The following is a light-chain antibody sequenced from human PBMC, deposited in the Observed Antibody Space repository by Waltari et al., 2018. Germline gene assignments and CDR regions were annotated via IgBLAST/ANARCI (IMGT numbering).Light chain of an antibody. V-gene: IGKV3-20*01. Sequence: EIVLTQSPGSLSSSPGERVTLSCRASQSVSRSLAGYQQKPGQAPRLLIFGASNRATGIPDRFSGSGSGTDFSLTISRLEPEDFAVYYCQHYVSLPATFGQGTKVEIK. CDR2: GAS. J-gene: IGKJ1*01. CDR1: QSVSRS. CDR3: QHYVSLPAT.